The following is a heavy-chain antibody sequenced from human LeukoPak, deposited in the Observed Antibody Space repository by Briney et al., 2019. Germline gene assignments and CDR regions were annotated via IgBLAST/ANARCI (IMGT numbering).Heavy chain of an antibody. Sequence: KEAGPTLVKPTQTLTLTCTVSGFSLRTRGVGVGWIRQPPGKALVGLSLISWDDGKRYSPSLKSRLTITTETSKNQVVLTMTNMDPVDTATYYCAHTPTAQVKGFDYWGQGTLVTVSS. CDR1: GFSLRTRGVG. D-gene: IGHD4-23*01. CDR3: AHTPTAQVKGFDY. CDR2: ISWDDGK. V-gene: IGHV2-5*02. J-gene: IGHJ4*02.